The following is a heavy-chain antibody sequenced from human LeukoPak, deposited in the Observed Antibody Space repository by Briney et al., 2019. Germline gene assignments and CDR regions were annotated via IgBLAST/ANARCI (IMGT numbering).Heavy chain of an antibody. V-gene: IGHV3-23*01. J-gene: IGHJ4*02. CDR2: ISGSGGST. CDR3: VRGDRYFDF. CDR1: GFTFSSYA. Sequence: GGSLRLSCAASGFTFSSYAMSWVRQAPGKGLEWVSAISGSGGSTYYADSVKGRFTISRDNAKNSLYLQMNSLRAEDTAIYYCVRGDRYFDFWGQGTLVTVSS.